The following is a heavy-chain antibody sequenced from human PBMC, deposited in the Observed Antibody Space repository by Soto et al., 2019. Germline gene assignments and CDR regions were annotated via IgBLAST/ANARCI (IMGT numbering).Heavy chain of an antibody. CDR2: ISSSSSYI. CDR1: GFTFSSYS. V-gene: IGHV3-21*01. Sequence: GGSLRLSCAASGFTFSSYSMNWVRQAPGKGLEWVSSISSSSSYIYYADSVKGRFTISRDNAKNSLYLQMNSLRAEDTAVYYCARDSSGWDGKGIYFDYWGQGTLVTVSS. J-gene: IGHJ4*02. D-gene: IGHD6-19*01. CDR3: ARDSSGWDGKGIYFDY.